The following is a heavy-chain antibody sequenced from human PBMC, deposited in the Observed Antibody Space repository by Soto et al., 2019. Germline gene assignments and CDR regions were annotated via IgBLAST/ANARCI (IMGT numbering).Heavy chain of an antibody. V-gene: IGHV1-18*01. CDR3: ARGGPAPYYYYGMDV. CDR1: GYTFTNYG. J-gene: IGHJ6*02. CDR2: ISGYNGNT. Sequence: ASVKVSCKASGYTFTNYGFSWVRQAPGQGLEWMGWISGYNGNTKYVEKFQGRVTMTADTSTSTAHMELRSLRSDDTAVYYCARGGPAPYYYYGMDVWGQGTAVTVSS.